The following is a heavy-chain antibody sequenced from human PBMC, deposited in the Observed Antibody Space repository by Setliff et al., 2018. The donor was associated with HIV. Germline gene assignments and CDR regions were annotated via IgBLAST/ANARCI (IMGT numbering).Heavy chain of an antibody. V-gene: IGHV1-46*01. Sequence: ASVKVSCKASGYTFTSYYMHWVRQAPGQGLEWMGVINPSSGSPSYTQMFRGRVTMTRDTSTSTVYMALSGLRSEDTAVYYCAKDMNRGGYSGSSPPDFWGQGTLVTVSS. D-gene: IGHD3-22*01. CDR2: INPSSGSP. J-gene: IGHJ4*02. CDR1: GYTFTSYY. CDR3: AKDMNRGGYSGSSPPDF.